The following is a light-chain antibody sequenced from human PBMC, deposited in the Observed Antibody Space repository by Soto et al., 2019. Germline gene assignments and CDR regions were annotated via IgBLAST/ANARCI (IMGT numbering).Light chain of an antibody. Sequence: QSALTQPASVSGSPGQSITISCTGTSSDIGSYNLVSWYQQHPGKAPKVMIYEGSNRPSGVSNRFSGSKSGNTASLTISGLQAEDEADYFCCSYAGSSPVFGGGTKLTVL. CDR2: EGS. CDR1: SSDIGSYNL. V-gene: IGLV2-23*01. J-gene: IGLJ2*01. CDR3: CSYAGSSPV.